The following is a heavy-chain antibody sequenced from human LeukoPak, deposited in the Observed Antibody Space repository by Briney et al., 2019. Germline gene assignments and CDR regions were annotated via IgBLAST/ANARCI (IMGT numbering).Heavy chain of an antibody. Sequence: GGSLRLSCAASGFTFSSYGMNWVRQAPGKGLEWVSSISSSSTYIYYADSVKGRFTISRDNAKNSLYLQMNSLRAEDTAVYYCASAATATTPDYWGQGTLVTVSS. CDR2: ISSSSTYI. CDR3: ASAATATTPDY. V-gene: IGHV3-21*01. D-gene: IGHD4-17*01. J-gene: IGHJ4*02. CDR1: GFTFSSYG.